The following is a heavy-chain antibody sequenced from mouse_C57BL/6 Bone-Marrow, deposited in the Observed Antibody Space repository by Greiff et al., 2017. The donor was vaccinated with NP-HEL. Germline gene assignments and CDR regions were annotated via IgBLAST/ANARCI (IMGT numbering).Heavy chain of an antibody. Sequence: QVQLQQSGAELARPGASVKLSCKASGYTFTSYGISWVKQRTGQGLEWIGEIYPRSGNTYYNEKFKGKATLTADKSSSTAYMELRSLTSEDSAVYFCARSLRPNGSTLYYFDYWGQGTTLTVSS. CDR3: ARSLRPNGSTLYYFDY. D-gene: IGHD1-1*01. J-gene: IGHJ2*01. V-gene: IGHV1-81*01. CDR2: IYPRSGNT. CDR1: GYTFTSYG.